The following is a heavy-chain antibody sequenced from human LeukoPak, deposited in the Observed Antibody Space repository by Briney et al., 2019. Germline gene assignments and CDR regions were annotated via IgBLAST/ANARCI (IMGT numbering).Heavy chain of an antibody. D-gene: IGHD3-10*01. CDR2: ISGSGGST. J-gene: IGHJ4*02. CDR1: GFTFSDHY. V-gene: IGHV3-23*01. CDR3: ANLWFGELPFDY. Sequence: GGSLRLSCAASGFTFSDHYIDWVRQAPGKGLEWVSAISGSGGSTYYADSVKGRFTISRDNSKNTLYLQMNSLRAEDTAVYYCANLWFGELPFDYWGQGTLVTVSS.